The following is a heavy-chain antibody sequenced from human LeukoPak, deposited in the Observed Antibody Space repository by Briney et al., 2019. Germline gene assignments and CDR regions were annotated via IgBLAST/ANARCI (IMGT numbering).Heavy chain of an antibody. CDR2: INHSGST. V-gene: IGHV4-34*01. J-gene: IGHJ4*02. Sequence: PSETLSLTCAVYGGSFSGYYWSWIRQPPGKGLEWIGEINHSGSTNYNPSLKSRVTISVDTSKNQFSLKLSSVTAADTAVYYCARLKTSYYGSGSYYNRLGGRGYFDYWGQGTLVTVSS. D-gene: IGHD3-10*01. CDR3: ARLKTSYYGSGSYYNRLGGRGYFDY. CDR1: GGSFSGYY.